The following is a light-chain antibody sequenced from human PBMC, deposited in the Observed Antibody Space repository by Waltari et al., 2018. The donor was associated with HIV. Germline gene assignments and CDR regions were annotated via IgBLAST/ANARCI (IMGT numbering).Light chain of an antibody. CDR3: QQNYITPHT. J-gene: IGKJ2*01. Sequence: DIVMTQSPDSLAVSLSERATINCKSSQNVLYSSKNKNYLSWYQQKPGQPPKLLIYWASTRESGVPDRFSGSGSGTDFTLSISSLQAEDVAVYCCQQNYITPHTFGQGTKLEIK. CDR2: WAS. V-gene: IGKV4-1*01. CDR1: QNVLYSSKNKNY.